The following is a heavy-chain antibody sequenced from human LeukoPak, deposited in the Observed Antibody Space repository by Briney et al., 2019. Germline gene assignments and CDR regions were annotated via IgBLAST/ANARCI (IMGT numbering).Heavy chain of an antibody. CDR1: GYTFPAYY. CDR3: ARDGIYSRNFDAFDI. CDR2: INPNSGGT. Sequence: GASVKVSCKASGYTFPAYYMHWVRQAPGQGPEWMGWINPNSGGTDYAQKFQGRVTMTRDTSISTAYMELSSLTSDDTAVYYCARDGIYSRNFDAFDIWGQGTMVTVSS. V-gene: IGHV1-2*02. D-gene: IGHD6-13*01. J-gene: IGHJ3*02.